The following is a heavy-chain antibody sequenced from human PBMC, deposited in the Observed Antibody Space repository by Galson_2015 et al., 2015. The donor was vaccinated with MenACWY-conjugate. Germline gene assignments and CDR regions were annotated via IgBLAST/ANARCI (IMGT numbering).Heavy chain of an antibody. J-gene: IGHJ4*02. Sequence: SLRLSCAASGFILNTYWMHWVRHAPGKGLVWVSRINPGGSSTTYADSVKDRFTISRDNAKNTLYLQMNSLRPEDTAVFYCAKTRGASFYFDSWGQGTLVTVSS. CDR3: AKTRGASFYFDS. CDR1: GFILNTYW. CDR2: INPGGSST. V-gene: IGHV3-74*01. D-gene: IGHD1-26*01.